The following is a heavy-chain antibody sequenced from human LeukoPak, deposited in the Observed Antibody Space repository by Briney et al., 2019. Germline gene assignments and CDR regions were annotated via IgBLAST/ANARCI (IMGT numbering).Heavy chain of an antibody. D-gene: IGHD6-19*01. CDR3: ARARGAWAVAGSIDY. Sequence: SETLSLTCTVSGGSISSGSYYWSWIRQPAGKGLEWIGRIYTSGSTNYNPSLKSRVTISVDTSKNQFSLKLSSVTAADTAVYYCARARGAWAVAGSIDYWGQGTLVTVSS. V-gene: IGHV4-61*02. CDR2: IYTSGST. J-gene: IGHJ4*02. CDR1: GGSISSGSYY.